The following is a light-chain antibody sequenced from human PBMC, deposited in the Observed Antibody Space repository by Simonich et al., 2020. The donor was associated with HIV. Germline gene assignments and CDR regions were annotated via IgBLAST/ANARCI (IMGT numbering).Light chain of an antibody. CDR3: SSYTSSSTLV. CDR1: SSGFGGYDY. V-gene: IGLV2-14*01. Sequence: QSALTQPASVSGSPGQSLTISCTGTSSGFGGYDYVSWYQQHPGKAPKLMIYYGSKRPSGVAKRFSGSKAGNTASLTISGLQAEDEADYYCSSYTSSSTLVFGGGTKLTVL. CDR2: YGS. J-gene: IGLJ2*01.